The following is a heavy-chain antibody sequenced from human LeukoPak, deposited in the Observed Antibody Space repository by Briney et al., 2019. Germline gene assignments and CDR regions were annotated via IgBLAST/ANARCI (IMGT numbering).Heavy chain of an antibody. CDR3: ARNMGDY. CDR1: GFTFSTYW. Sequence: GGSLRLSCAASGFTFSTYWMTWVRQAPGKGLEWVANINQDGTEKNYVDSVKGRFTISRDNARNSLYLQMNSLRAEDTAVYYCARNMGDYWGQGTLVTVSS. D-gene: IGHD2/OR15-2a*01. CDR2: INQDGTEK. V-gene: IGHV3-7*04. J-gene: IGHJ4*02.